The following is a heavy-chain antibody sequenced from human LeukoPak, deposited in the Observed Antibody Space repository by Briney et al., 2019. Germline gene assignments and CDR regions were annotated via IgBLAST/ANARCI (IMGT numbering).Heavy chain of an antibody. CDR1: GFTVSSNF. D-gene: IGHD1-26*01. J-gene: IGHJ3*02. Sequence: PGGSLRLSCAASGFTVSSNFMSWVRQAPGKGLEWVSSISSSSSYIYYADSVKGRFTISRDNAKNSLYLQMNSLRAEDTAVYYCARDLRGNDAFDIWGQGTMVTVSS. CDR2: ISSSSSYI. V-gene: IGHV3-21*01. CDR3: ARDLRGNDAFDI.